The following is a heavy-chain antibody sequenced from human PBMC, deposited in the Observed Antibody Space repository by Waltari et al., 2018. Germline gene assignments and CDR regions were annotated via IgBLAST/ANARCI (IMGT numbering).Heavy chain of an antibody. Sequence: QVQLVQSGAEVKKPGSSVKVSCKASGGTFSSYAISWVRQAPGQGLEWMGRIIPIFGTANYAQKFQGRVTITADKSTSTAYMELSSLRSEDTAVYYCAREEVVAAGGLNWFDPWGQGTLVTVSS. J-gene: IGHJ5*02. D-gene: IGHD2-15*01. CDR1: GGTFSSYA. V-gene: IGHV1-69*08. CDR2: IIPIFGTA. CDR3: AREEVVAAGGLNWFDP.